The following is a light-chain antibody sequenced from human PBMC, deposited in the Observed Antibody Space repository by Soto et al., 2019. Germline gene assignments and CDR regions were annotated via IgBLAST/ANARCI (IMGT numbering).Light chain of an antibody. CDR3: QQYESLPPT. J-gene: IGKJ5*01. V-gene: IGKV1-33*01. CDR1: QDISNY. CDR2: DAS. Sequence: DIQMTQSPSSLSASVGDRVTITCQASQDISNYLNWYQQKPGKAPNLLIYDASNLETGVPSMFIRSGSGTHFTFTINSLQPEDIATYYCQQYESLPPTFGQGTRLDIK.